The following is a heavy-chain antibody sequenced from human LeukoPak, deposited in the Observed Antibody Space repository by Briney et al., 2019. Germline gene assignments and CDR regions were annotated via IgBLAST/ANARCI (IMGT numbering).Heavy chain of an antibody. V-gene: IGHV4-4*07. CDR1: GGSISSYY. Sequence: PSETLSLTCTVSGGSISSYYWSWIRQPAGKGLEWIGRIYTSGSTNYSPSLKSRVTMSVDTSKNQFSLKLSSVTAADTAVYYCARDLLLWFGDTVDAFDIWGQGTMVTVSS. J-gene: IGHJ3*02. CDR2: IYTSGST. CDR3: ARDLLLWFGDTVDAFDI. D-gene: IGHD3-10*01.